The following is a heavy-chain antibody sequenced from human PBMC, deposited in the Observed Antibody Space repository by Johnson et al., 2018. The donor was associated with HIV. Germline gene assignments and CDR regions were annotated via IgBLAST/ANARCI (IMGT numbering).Heavy chain of an antibody. CDR1: GFTFSSYW. D-gene: IGHD3-3*01. Sequence: VQLVESGGGLVQPGGSLRLSCAASGFTFSSYWMHWVRQAPGKGLVWVARIDCDGSTTSYADAVKGRFTISRDNSKNTLYRQMNSLRAEDTAVYYWAKDHDGLWGQGTMVTVSS. V-gene: IGHV3-74*01. CDR3: AKDHDGL. J-gene: IGHJ3*01. CDR2: IDCDGSTT.